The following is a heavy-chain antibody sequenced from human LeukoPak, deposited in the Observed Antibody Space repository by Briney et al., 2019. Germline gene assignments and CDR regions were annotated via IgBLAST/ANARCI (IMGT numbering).Heavy chain of an antibody. CDR3: ARLRPAENYYYYYYMDV. V-gene: IGHV4-4*09. D-gene: IGHD3-10*01. J-gene: IGHJ6*03. CDR2: IYTSGST. Sequence: PSETLSLTCTVSGGSISSYYGSWIRQTPGKGLEWVGYIYTSGSTNYNPSLKSRVTISVDTSKNQFSLKLSSVTAADTAVYYCARLRPAENYYYYYYMDVWGKGATVTVSS. CDR1: GGSISSYY.